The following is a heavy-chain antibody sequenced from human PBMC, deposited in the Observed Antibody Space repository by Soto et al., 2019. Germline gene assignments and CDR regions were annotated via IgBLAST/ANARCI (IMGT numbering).Heavy chain of an antibody. V-gene: IGHV5-51*01. J-gene: IGHJ6*02. CDR1: GYSFTSYW. D-gene: IGHD3-9*01. Sequence: PGESLKISCKGSGYSFTSYWIGWVRQMPGKGLEWMGIIYPGDSDTRYSPSFQGQVTISADKSISTAYLQWSSLKASDTAMYYCAREGYDILTGYYKTYYYYGMDVWVQGTTVTVSS. CDR3: AREGYDILTGYYKTYYYYGMDV. CDR2: IYPGDSDT.